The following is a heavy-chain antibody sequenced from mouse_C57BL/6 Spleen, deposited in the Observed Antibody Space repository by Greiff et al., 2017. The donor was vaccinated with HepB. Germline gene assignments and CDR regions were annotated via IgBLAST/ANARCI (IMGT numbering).Heavy chain of an antibody. D-gene: IGHD2-4*01. CDR2: ISSGSSTI. V-gene: IGHV5-17*01. Sequence: EVKLVESGGGLVKPGGSLKLSCAASGFTFSDYGMHWVRQAPEKGLEWVAYISSGSSTIYYADTVKGRFTISRDNAKNTLFLQMTSLRSEDTAMYYCARGSYDYDGGHYFDYWGQGTTLTVAS. CDR1: GFTFSDYG. J-gene: IGHJ2*01. CDR3: ARGSYDYDGGHYFDY.